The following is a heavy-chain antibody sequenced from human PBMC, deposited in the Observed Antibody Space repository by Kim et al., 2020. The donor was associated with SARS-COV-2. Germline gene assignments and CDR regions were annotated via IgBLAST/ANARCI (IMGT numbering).Heavy chain of an antibody. CDR3: ARGYSSGWYVSRLFDY. D-gene: IGHD6-19*01. Sequence: GGSLRLSCAASGFTFSSYEMNWVRQAPGKGLEWVSYISSSGSTIYYADSVKGRFTISRDNAKNSLYLQMNSLRAEDTAVYYCARGYSSGWYVSRLFDYWGQETLSPSPQ. V-gene: IGHV3-48*03. J-gene: IGHJ4*02. CDR2: ISSSGSTI. CDR1: GFTFSSYE.